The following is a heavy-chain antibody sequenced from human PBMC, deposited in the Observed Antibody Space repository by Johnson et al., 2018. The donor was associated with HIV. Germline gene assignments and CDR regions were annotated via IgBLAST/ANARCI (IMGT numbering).Heavy chain of an antibody. CDR3: AKDRQWGPRDAFDI. J-gene: IGHJ3*02. D-gene: IGHD6-19*01. Sequence: VQLVESGGGVVQPGRSLRLSCSASGFTFSSNYMSWVRQAPGKGLEWVSRINSDGSSTSYADSVKGRFTISRDNSKNTLYLQMNSLRAEDTAVYYCAKDRQWGPRDAFDIWGQGTMVTVSS. CDR1: GFTFSSNY. CDR2: INSDGSST. V-gene: IGHV3-23*04.